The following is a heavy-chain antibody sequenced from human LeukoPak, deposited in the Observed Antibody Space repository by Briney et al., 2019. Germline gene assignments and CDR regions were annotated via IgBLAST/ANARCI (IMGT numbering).Heavy chain of an antibody. J-gene: IGHJ4*02. CDR1: GGSISSHY. CDR3: ARIPLYGSGSLIDY. Sequence: SETLSLTCTVSGGSISSHYWSWTRQPPGKGLEWIGYIYYSGSTNYNPSLKSRVTISVDTSKNQFSLKLSSVTAADTAVYYCARIPLYGSGSLIDYWGQGTLVTVSS. V-gene: IGHV4-59*11. CDR2: IYYSGST. D-gene: IGHD3-10*01.